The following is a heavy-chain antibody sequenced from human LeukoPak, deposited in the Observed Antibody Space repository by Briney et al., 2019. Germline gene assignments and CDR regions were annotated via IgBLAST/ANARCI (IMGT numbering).Heavy chain of an antibody. V-gene: IGHV4-34*01. CDR1: GGPFSGYY. Sequence: SETLSLTCAVYGGPFSGYYWSWIRQPPGKGLEWIGEINHSGSTNYNPSLKSRVTISVDASKNQFSLKLSSVTAADTAVYYCARGRAAAGTIYYYYMDVWGKGTTVTVSS. CDR2: INHSGST. D-gene: IGHD6-13*01. CDR3: ARGRAAAGTIYYYYMDV. J-gene: IGHJ6*03.